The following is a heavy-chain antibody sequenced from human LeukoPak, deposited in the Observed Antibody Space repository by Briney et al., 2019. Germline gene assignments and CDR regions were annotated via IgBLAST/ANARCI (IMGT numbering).Heavy chain of an antibody. CDR3: AREMGGDYELYNWFDP. J-gene: IGHJ5*02. Sequence: ASVKVSCKASGGTFSSYAISWVRQAPGQGLEWTGRIIPILGIANYAQKFQGRVTITADKSTSTAYMELSSLRSEDTTVYYCAREMGGDYELYNWFDPWGQGTLVTVSS. V-gene: IGHV1-69*04. CDR1: GGTFSSYA. CDR2: IIPILGIA. D-gene: IGHD3-16*01.